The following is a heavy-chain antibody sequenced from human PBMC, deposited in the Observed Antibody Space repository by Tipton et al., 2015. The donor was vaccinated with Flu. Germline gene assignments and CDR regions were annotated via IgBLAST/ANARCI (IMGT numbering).Heavy chain of an antibody. D-gene: IGHD6-6*01. CDR2: ISSSGTTI. J-gene: IGHJ4*02. CDR3: ARLYSSSSGKGIDY. Sequence: SLRLSCAASGFTFSSYEMNWVRQAPGKGLEWVSYISSSGTTIYYADSVKGRFTMSRDNAKNSLYLQMNSLRAEDTGVYYCARLYSSSSGKGIDYWGQGTLVSVSS. CDR1: GFTFSSYE. V-gene: IGHV3-48*03.